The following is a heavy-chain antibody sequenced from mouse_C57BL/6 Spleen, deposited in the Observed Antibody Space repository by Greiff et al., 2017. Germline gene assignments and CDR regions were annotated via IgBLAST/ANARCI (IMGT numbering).Heavy chain of an antibody. Sequence: QVQLKESGPELVKPGASVKISCKASGYAFSSSWMNWVKQRPGKGLEWIGRIYPGDGDTNYNGKFKGKATLTADKSSSTAYMQLSSLTSEDSAVYFCARGSNYVGSYFDDWGQGTTLTVSS. V-gene: IGHV1-82*01. CDR2: IYPGDGDT. CDR1: GYAFSSSW. J-gene: IGHJ2*01. D-gene: IGHD2-5*01. CDR3: ARGSNYVGSYFDD.